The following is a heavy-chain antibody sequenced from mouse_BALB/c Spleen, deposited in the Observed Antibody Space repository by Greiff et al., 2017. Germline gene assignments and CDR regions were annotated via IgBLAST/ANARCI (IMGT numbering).Heavy chain of an antibody. CDR3: ARPIYDGYYYAMDY. Sequence: EVMLVESGGGLVKPGGSLKLSCAASGFTFSSYAMSWVRQTPEKRLEWVATISSGGSYTYYPDSVKGRFTISRDNAKNTLYLQMSSLRSEDTAMYYCARPIYDGYYYAMDYWGQGTSVTVSS. V-gene: IGHV5-9-1*01. J-gene: IGHJ4*01. CDR1: GFTFSSYA. CDR2: ISSGGSYT. D-gene: IGHD2-3*01.